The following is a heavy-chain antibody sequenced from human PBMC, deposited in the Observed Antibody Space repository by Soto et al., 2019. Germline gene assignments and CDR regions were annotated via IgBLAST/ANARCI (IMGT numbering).Heavy chain of an antibody. CDR2: IYGDGRT. CDR1: GFTVSSNS. J-gene: IGHJ4*02. V-gene: IGHV3-66*01. D-gene: IGHD6-19*01. Sequence: VQLVESGGGLVQPGRSLRLSCAASGFTVSSNSMSWVRQAPGKGLEWVSVIYGDGRTYYADSVKGRFTISRDNSKNTVYLQMNSLRAEDAAVYYCARRIAVTGSSYFDSWGQGTLVTVSS. CDR3: ARRIAVTGSSYFDS.